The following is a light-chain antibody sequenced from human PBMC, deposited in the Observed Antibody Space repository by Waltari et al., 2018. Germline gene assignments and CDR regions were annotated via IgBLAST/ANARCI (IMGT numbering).Light chain of an antibody. J-gene: IGKJ4*01. CDR2: DAS. V-gene: IGKV3-11*01. CDR3: QQRSNWLS. CDR1: QSVTNY. Sequence: EIVLTQSPATLSLSPGDRATLSCRASQSVTNYLAWYQHKPGQAPRLLIYDASARATGIPARFSGSGSGTDFTLTISSLEPKDFAVYYCQQRSNWLSFGGGTKVESK.